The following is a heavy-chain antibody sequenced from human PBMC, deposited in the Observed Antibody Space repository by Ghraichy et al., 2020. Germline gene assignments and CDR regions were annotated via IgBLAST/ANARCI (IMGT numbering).Heavy chain of an antibody. D-gene: IGHD3-3*01. V-gene: IGHV4-39*01. Sequence: SETLSLTCTVSGGSITSSSYYWGWIRQPPGKGLEWIGSIYYSGTTYYNPSLQSRVTISVDTSRNQFSLKLSSVTAADTAVYYCATIHYDFWSGYCDSWGQGTLVTVSS. CDR2: IYYSGTT. J-gene: IGHJ4*02. CDR3: ATIHYDFWSGYCDS. CDR1: GGSITSSSYY.